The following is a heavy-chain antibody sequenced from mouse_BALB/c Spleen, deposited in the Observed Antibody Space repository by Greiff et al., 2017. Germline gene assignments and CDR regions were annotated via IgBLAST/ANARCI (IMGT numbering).Heavy chain of an antibody. D-gene: IGHD4-1*01. Sequence: EVMLVESGGGLVKPGGSLKLSCAASGFAFSSYDMSWVRQTPEKRLEWVAYISSGGGSTYYPDTVKGRFTISRDNAKNTLYLQMSSLKSEDTAMYYCARHWGYAMDYWGQGTSVTVSS. V-gene: IGHV5-12-1*01. CDR2: ISSGGGST. CDR3: ARHWGYAMDY. J-gene: IGHJ4*01. CDR1: GFAFSSYD.